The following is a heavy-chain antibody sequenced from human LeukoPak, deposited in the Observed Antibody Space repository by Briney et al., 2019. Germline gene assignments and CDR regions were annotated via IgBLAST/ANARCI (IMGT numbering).Heavy chain of an antibody. J-gene: IGHJ4*02. Sequence: ETLSLTCAVYGGSFSGYYWSWIRQPPGKGLEWVSVIYSGGSTYYADSVKGRFTISRDNSKNTLYLQMNSLRAEDTAVYYCARGPTQYYYDSSGYYILWGQRTLVTVSS. CDR1: GGSFSGYY. D-gene: IGHD3-22*01. V-gene: IGHV3-66*01. CDR3: ARGPTQYYYDSSGYYIL. CDR2: IYSGGST.